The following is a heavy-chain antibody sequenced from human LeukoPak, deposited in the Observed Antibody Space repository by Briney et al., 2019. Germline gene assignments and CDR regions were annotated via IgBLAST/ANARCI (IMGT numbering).Heavy chain of an antibody. J-gene: IGHJ4*02. Sequence: ASVKVSCKASGYTFTGYYMHWVRQAPGQGLEWMGWINPNSGGTNYAQKFQGRVTMTRDTSISTAYMELRSLRSDDTAVYYCARDRARDIQPMAKGVDYWGQGTLVTVSS. CDR1: GYTFTGYY. V-gene: IGHV1-2*02. D-gene: IGHD5-12*01. CDR3: ARDRARDIQPMAKGVDY. CDR2: INPNSGGT.